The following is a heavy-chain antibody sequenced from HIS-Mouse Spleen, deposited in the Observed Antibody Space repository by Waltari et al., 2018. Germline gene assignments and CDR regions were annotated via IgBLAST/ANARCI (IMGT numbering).Heavy chain of an antibody. V-gene: IGHV3-7*01. Sequence: LEWVANIKQDGSEKYYVDSVKGRFTISRDNAKNSLYLQMNSLRAEDTAVYYCARDRLAARYYYYGMDVWGQGTTVTVSS. CDR2: IKQDGSEK. J-gene: IGHJ6*02. D-gene: IGHD6-6*01. CDR3: ARDRLAARYYYYGMDV.